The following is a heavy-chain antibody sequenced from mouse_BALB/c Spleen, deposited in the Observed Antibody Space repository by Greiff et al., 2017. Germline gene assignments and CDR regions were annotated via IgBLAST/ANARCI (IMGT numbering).Heavy chain of an antibody. J-gene: IGHJ4*01. CDR1: GFNIKDYY. Sequence: VQLQQSGAELVRSGASVTLSCTASGFNIKDYYMHWVKQRPEQGLEWIGWIDPENGDTEYAPKFQGKATMTADTSSNTAYLQLSSLTSEDTAVYYCNDGYYFMDYWGQGTSVTVSS. CDR3: NDGYYFMDY. D-gene: IGHD2-3*01. V-gene: IGHV14-4*02. CDR2: IDPENGDT.